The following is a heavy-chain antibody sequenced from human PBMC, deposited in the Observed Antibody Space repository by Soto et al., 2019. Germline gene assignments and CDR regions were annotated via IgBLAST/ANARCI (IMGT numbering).Heavy chain of an antibody. V-gene: IGHV4-34*01. CDR2: INHSGST. J-gene: IGHJ6*02. CDR1: GGSFSGYY. CDR3: ARGLSYSSSWYSRYYYYGMDV. D-gene: IGHD6-13*01. Sequence: SETLSLTCAVYGGSFSGYYWSWIRQPPGKGLEWIGEINHSGSTNYNPSLKSRVTISVDTSKNQFSLKLSSVTAADTAVYYCARGLSYSSSWYSRYYYYGMDVWGQGTTVTVSS.